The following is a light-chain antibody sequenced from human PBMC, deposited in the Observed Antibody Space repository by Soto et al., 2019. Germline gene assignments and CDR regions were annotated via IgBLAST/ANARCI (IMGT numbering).Light chain of an antibody. J-gene: IGKJ1*01. V-gene: IGKV3-15*01. Sequence: EIVITQSPATLSLSPGERTTLSFRASQSVSSNLAWYQQKPGQAPRLLIYGASTRATGIPARFSGSGSGTEFTLTISSLQSEDFAVYYCQQYNNWPRTFGQGTKV. CDR2: GAS. CDR1: QSVSSN. CDR3: QQYNNWPRT.